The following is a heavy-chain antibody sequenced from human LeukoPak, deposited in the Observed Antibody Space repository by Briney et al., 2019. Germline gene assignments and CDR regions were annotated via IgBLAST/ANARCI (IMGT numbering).Heavy chain of an antibody. CDR1: ALTLSTYG. J-gene: IGHJ4*02. Sequence: GRSLRPSCAVAALTLSTYGTSSVRQAPRNGREWVAGIRVRGGSTTYAESVKGRFTYSRDNPKTTLYLQLNSLRAEDTAVYFCAKRGVVIRVILVGFHKEAYYFDSWGQGALVTVSS. CDR2: IRVRGGST. D-gene: IGHD3-22*01. CDR3: AKRGVVIRVILVGFHKEAYYFDS. V-gene: IGHV3-23*01.